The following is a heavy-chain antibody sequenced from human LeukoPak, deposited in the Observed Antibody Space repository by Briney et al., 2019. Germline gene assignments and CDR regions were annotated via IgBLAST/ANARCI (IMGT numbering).Heavy chain of an antibody. J-gene: IGHJ3*02. Sequence: PGGSLRLSCAASGFTFSSYTMNWVRQAPGKGPEWVSSITSSSSYIYYADSVKGRFAISRDNARNSLYLQMNSLRAEDTALYYCARESNAFDIWGQGTMVTVSS. CDR3: ARESNAFDI. CDR2: ITSSSSYI. CDR1: GFTFSSYT. V-gene: IGHV3-21*01.